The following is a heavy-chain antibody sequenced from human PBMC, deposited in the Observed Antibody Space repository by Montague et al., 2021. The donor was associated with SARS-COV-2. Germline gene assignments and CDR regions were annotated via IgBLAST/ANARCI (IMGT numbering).Heavy chain of an antibody. CDR1: GGSISGREW. CDR3: GGTWVYFSPVDV. Sequence: SETLSLTCAVSGGSISGREWWSWVRQPPGKGLEWIGEIHQSESGXTNYNQTLKSRVTISIDQSKNYCSLNLTSMTAADTAVSYCGGTWVYFSPVDVWGQGTTVIVSS. D-gene: IGHD3-3*01. J-gene: IGHJ6*02. V-gene: IGHV4-4*02. CDR2: IHQSESGXT.